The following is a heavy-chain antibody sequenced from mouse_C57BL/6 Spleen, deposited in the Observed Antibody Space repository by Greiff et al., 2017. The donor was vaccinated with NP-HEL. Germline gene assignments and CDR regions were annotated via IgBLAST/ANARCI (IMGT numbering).Heavy chain of an antibody. CDR1: GYTFTSYW. CDR3: ARVDTTVVAPDY. CDR2: INPSSGYT. Sequence: QVQLQQSGAELAKPGASVKLSCKASGYTFTSYWMHWVKQRPGQGLEWIGYINPSSGYTKYNQKFKDKATVTADKSSSTAYMQLSSLTHEDSAVYYCARVDTTVVAPDYWGQGTTLTVSS. D-gene: IGHD1-1*01. J-gene: IGHJ2*01. V-gene: IGHV1-7*01.